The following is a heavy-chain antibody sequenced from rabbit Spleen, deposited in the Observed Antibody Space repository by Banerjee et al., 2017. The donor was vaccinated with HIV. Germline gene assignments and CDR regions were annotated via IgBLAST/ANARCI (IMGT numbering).Heavy chain of an antibody. J-gene: IGHJ3*01. Sequence: QEQLEESGGGLVQPEGSLTLTCKASGFTLSNDYYICWVRQAPGKGLEWIGCIVAGSSGSTDYASLATGRFNIAKASSTTVTLQMTSLTAADTATYFCARNLENYAGSSYLDLWGQGTLVTFS. CDR1: GFTLSNDYY. CDR2: IVAGSSGST. V-gene: IGHV1S45*01. CDR3: ARNLENYAGSSYLDL. D-gene: IGHD8-1*01.